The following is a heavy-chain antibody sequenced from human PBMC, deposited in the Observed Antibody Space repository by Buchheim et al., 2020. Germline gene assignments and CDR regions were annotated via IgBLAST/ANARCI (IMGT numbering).Heavy chain of an antibody. CDR3: ARTMVRGVPSMDY. D-gene: IGHD3-10*01. V-gene: IGHV1-8*01. Sequence: QVQLVQSGAEVQKPGASVKVSCKASGYPFTSFDLHWVRQATGQGLECLGWMNPDSGATGYAPKFKGRFTMTWDTSITTAYMELSSLTSDDTAVYYCARTMVRGVPSMDYWGQGTL. J-gene: IGHJ4*02. CDR2: MNPDSGAT. CDR1: GYPFTSFD.